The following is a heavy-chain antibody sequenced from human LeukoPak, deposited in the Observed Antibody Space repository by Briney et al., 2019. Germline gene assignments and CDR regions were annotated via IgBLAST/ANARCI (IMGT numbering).Heavy chain of an antibody. V-gene: IGHV4-4*02. CDR3: ARVGHRKAAAGVFDY. CDR1: GASISSPFW. Sequence: SETLSLTCAVSGASISSPFWWSWVRQTPGKGLEWIGEIYQSGSPNYDPSLKSRVTMSVDKSKNLVFLRLMSVTAADTAVYYCARVGHRKAAAGVFDYWGQGTLVTVSS. J-gene: IGHJ4*02. CDR2: IYQSGSP. D-gene: IGHD6-13*01.